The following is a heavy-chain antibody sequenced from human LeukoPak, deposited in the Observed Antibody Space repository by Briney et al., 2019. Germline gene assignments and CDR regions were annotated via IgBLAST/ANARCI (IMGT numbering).Heavy chain of an antibody. V-gene: IGHV4-59*01. CDR3: ARDRLGRNWFDP. J-gene: IGHJ5*02. Sequence: SETLSLTCSVSGGSISGYYWSWLRQPPGKGLEGIGYIYHSGSTNYNPSLTSRVTISVDTSKNQFSLKLSSVTTADTAIYYCARDRLGRNWFDPWGQGTLVTVSS. CDR2: IYHSGST. D-gene: IGHD7-27*01. CDR1: GGSISGYY.